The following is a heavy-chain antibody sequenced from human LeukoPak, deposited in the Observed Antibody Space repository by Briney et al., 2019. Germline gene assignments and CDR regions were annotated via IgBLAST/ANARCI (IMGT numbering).Heavy chain of an antibody. J-gene: IGHJ4*02. Sequence: GGSLRLSCAASGFAFSSQAMGWVRQAPGKGLEWVSAISDGGGSTYYADSVKGRFTISRDNSKNTLFLQMNSLRAEDTAVYYCAKDARRTSGWYFFDYWGQGTLVTVSS. V-gene: IGHV3-23*01. CDR3: AKDARRTSGWYFFDY. D-gene: IGHD6-19*01. CDR2: ISDGGGST. CDR1: GFAFSSQA.